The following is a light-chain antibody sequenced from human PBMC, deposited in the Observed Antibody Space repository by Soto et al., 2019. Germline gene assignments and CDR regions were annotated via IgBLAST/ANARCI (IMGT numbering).Light chain of an antibody. CDR3: SSFAGSNNFPYV. CDR2: EVS. CDR1: SSDVGGYNY. Sequence: QSVLTQPASVSVSPGQSITISCTGTSSDVGGYNYVSWYQQHPGKAPKLMIYEVSNRPSGVSNRFSGSKSGNTASLTISGLQAEDEADYYCSSFAGSNNFPYVFGTGTKVTVL. J-gene: IGLJ1*01. V-gene: IGLV2-14*01.